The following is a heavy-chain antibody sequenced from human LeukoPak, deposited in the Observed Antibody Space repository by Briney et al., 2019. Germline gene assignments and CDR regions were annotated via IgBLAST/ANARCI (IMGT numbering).Heavy chain of an antibody. Sequence: ASVKVSCKASGYTFTSYDINWVRQATGQGLEWMGWMNPNSGNTGYAQKFQGRVTMTRDTSISTAYMELSSLRAEDTAVYYCAKDFLNRRGYCTNGVCYTFFPYPYMDVWGKGTTVTVSS. J-gene: IGHJ6*03. CDR2: MNPNSGNT. D-gene: IGHD2-8*01. V-gene: IGHV1-8*01. CDR1: GYTFTSYD. CDR3: AKDFLNRRGYCTNGVCYTFFPYPYMDV.